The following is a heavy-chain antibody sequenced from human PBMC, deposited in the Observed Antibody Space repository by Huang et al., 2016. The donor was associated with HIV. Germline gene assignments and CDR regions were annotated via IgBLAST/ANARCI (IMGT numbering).Heavy chain of an antibody. CDR2: INHFGSS. CDR3: ARDATTNPRGWFDP. Sequence: QVHLEQWGAGLLESAETLSLTCAVYGGSLRDVYWSWLRQPPGMGLGGIGEINHFGSSNYNPATRSRGSISVDGSKKQFSLKLKSVTDADTAIYYCARDATTNPRGWFDPWGQGTLVTVSS. J-gene: IGHJ5*02. V-gene: IGHV4-34*02. D-gene: IGHD1-1*01. CDR1: GGSLRDVY.